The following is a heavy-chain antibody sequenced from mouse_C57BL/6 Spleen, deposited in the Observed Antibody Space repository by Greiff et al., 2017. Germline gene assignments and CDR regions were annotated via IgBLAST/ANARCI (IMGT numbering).Heavy chain of an antibody. CDR1: GYTFTDYE. Sequence: VQLQQSGAELVRPGASVTLSCKASGYTFTDYEMHWVKQTPVHGLEWIGAIDPETGGTAYNQKFKGKAILTADKSSSTAYMELRSLTSEDSAVYYCTTSGSSGPLAYWGKGTLVTVSA. J-gene: IGHJ3*01. V-gene: IGHV1-15*01. D-gene: IGHD3-2*02. CDR2: IDPETGGT. CDR3: TTSGSSGPLAY.